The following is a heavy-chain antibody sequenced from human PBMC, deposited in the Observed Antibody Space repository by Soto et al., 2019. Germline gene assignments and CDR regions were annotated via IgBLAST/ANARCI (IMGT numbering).Heavy chain of an antibody. CDR2: IYYSGST. CDR3: ARHNYGSGSTYFDY. D-gene: IGHD3-10*01. Sequence: SETLSLTCTVSGGSIISYYWSWVRQPPGKGLEWIGYIYYSGSTNYNPSLKSRVTISADTSKNQFSLKLNSMTAADTAVYYCARHNYGSGSTYFDYWGQGTLVTVSS. J-gene: IGHJ4*02. CDR1: GGSIISYY. V-gene: IGHV4-59*08.